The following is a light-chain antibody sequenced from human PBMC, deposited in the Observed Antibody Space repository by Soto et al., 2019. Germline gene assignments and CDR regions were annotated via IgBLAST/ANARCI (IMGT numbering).Light chain of an antibody. CDR3: QQYGSSPIT. CDR2: DAS. J-gene: IGKJ5*01. V-gene: IGKV3-20*01. Sequence: EIVLTQSPGTLSLSPGERATLSCRASQSVSSSRLGWYQQKPGQPPRLLIYDASGRVTGSPYRFSGSGSGTDFTLTISRLEPEDFAVYYCQQYGSSPITFGQGTRLEIK. CDR1: QSVSSSR.